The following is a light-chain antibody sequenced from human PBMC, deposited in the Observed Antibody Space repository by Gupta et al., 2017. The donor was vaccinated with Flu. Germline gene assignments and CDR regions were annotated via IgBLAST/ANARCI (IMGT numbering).Light chain of an antibody. CDR1: SSDVGAYNF. CDR2: GVT. Sequence: QSALTQPASVSGSPGPSITISCTGTSSDVGAYNFVPWYQQHPGKAPKVIIYGVTNRPSGVSVRFSGSKSGNTASLTISGLQAEDEADYYCSSYKTVSNWVFGGGTKLTVL. V-gene: IGLV2-14*01. CDR3: SSYKTVSNWV. J-gene: IGLJ3*02.